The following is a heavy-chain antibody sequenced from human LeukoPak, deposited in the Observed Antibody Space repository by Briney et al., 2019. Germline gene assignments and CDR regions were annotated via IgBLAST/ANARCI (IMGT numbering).Heavy chain of an antibody. Sequence: SETLSLTCAVYGGSFSGYYWSWIRQPPGKGLEWIGGINHSGSTNYNPSLKSRVTISVDTSKNQFSLKLSSVTAADTAVYYCARGPTVTTFSENRFDPWGQGTLVTVSS. J-gene: IGHJ5*02. CDR1: GGSFSGYY. V-gene: IGHV4-34*01. D-gene: IGHD4-17*01. CDR3: ARGPTVTTFSENRFDP. CDR2: INHSGST.